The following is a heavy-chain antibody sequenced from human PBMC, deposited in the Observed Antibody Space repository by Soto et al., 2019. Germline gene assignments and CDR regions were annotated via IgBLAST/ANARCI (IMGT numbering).Heavy chain of an antibody. Sequence: EVQLVESGGGLVQPGGSLRRSCAAAGFTFSSYEMNWVRQAPGKGLEWVSYISSSGSTIYYADSVKGRFTISRDNAKNSMYLQMNSLRAEDTAVYYCARVRSGYDPHFDYWGQGTLVTVSS. CDR3: ARVRSGYDPHFDY. J-gene: IGHJ4*02. CDR1: GFTFSSYE. D-gene: IGHD5-12*01. V-gene: IGHV3-48*03. CDR2: ISSSGSTI.